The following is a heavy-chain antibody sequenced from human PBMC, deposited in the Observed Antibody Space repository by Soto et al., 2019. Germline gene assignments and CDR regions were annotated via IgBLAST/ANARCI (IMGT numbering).Heavy chain of an antibody. Sequence: QVQLQQWGAGLLKPSETLSLTCAVYGGSFSGYYWSWIRQPPGKGLEWIGEINHSRSTNYNPSLKSRVTISVDTSKNQFSLKLSSVTAADTAVYYCARGWGRIFDYWGQGTRVTVSS. CDR3: ARGWGRIFDY. D-gene: IGHD7-27*01. CDR2: INHSRST. J-gene: IGHJ4*02. CDR1: GGSFSGYY. V-gene: IGHV4-34*01.